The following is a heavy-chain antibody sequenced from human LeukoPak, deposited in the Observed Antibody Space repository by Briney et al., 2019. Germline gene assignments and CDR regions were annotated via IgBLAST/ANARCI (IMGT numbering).Heavy chain of an antibody. Sequence: QPGGSLRLSCAASGFTFSSYAMHWVRQAPGKGLEWVAVISYDGSNKYYADSVKGRFTISRDNSKNTLYLQMNSLRAEDTAVYYCARGWITIYAFDIWGQGTMVTVSS. D-gene: IGHD3-10*01. V-gene: IGHV3-30*04. CDR3: ARGWITIYAFDI. CDR2: ISYDGSNK. J-gene: IGHJ3*02. CDR1: GFTFSSYA.